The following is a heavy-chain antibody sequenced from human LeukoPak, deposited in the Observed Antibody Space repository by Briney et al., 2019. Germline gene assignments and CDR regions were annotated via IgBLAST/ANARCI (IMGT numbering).Heavy chain of an antibody. CDR1: GFTFSTYG. D-gene: IGHD5-12*01. CDR3: AKDTHSGYYNP. CDR2: IRFGESNQ. Sequence: GGSLRLSCAASGFTFSTYGMHWVRQAPGKGLEWVAFIRFGESNQYYADSVKGRFTISRDNSKTTLYLQMNSLRPEDTAVYYCAKDTHSGYYNPWGQGTLVT. V-gene: IGHV3-30*02. J-gene: IGHJ5*02.